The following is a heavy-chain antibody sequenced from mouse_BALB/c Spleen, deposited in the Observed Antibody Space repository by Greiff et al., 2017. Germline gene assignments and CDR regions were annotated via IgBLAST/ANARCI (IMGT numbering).Heavy chain of an antibody. Sequence: VKLKESGPGLVAPSQSLSITCTVSGFSLTSYGVHWVRQPPGKGLEWLGVIWAGGSTNYNSALMSRLSISKDNSKSQVFLKMNSLQTDDTAMYYCARRGVRRPDYYAMDYWGQGTSVTVSS. V-gene: IGHV2-9*02. CDR1: GFSLTSYG. J-gene: IGHJ4*01. CDR2: IWAGGST. CDR3: ARRGVRRPDYYAMDY. D-gene: IGHD2-14*01.